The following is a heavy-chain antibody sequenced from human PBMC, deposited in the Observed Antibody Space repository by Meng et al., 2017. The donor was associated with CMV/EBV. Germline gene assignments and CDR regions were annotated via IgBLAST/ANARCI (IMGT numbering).Heavy chain of an antibody. V-gene: IGHV3-7*01. CDR1: GFTFSSYW. CDR3: ARTPYDFWSGYGPLNARGCMDV. Sequence: GESLKISCAASGFTFSSYWMSWVRQAPGKGLEWVANIKQDGSEKYYADSVKGRFTISRDNSKNTLYLQMNSLRAEDTAVYYCARTPYDFWSGYGPLNARGCMDVWGQGTTVTVSS. CDR2: IKQDGSEK. D-gene: IGHD3-3*01. J-gene: IGHJ6*02.